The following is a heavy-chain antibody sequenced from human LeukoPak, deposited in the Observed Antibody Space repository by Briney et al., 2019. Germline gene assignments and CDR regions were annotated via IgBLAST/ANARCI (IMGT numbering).Heavy chain of an antibody. V-gene: IGHV3-30*02. CDR2: IRYDGRTK. J-gene: IGHJ5*02. CDR1: GFSFSTYG. D-gene: IGHD4-17*01. Sequence: GGSLRLPCAASGFSFSTYGMHWVRQAPGKGLEWVAFIRYDGRTKYYGDSVEGRFTISRDNSKNTLYLQMNSLRTEDTAIYYCAKFLYDYGDYSWFDPWGQGTLVTVSS. CDR3: AKFLYDYGDYSWFDP.